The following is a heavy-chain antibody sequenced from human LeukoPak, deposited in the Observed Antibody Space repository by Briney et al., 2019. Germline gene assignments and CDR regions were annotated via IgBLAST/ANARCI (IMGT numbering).Heavy chain of an antibody. D-gene: IGHD3-22*01. J-gene: IGHJ4*02. CDR1: GGSFRGYY. Sequence: SETLSLTCAVYGGSFRGYYWSWIRQPPGKGLEWIGEINHSGSTNYNPSLKSRVTISVDTSKNQFSLKLSSVTAADTAVYYCASEGGYFNYWGQGTLVTVSS. CDR2: INHSGST. CDR3: ASEGGYFNY. V-gene: IGHV4-34*01.